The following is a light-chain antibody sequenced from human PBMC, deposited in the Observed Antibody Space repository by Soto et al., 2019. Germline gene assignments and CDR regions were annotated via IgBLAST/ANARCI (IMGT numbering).Light chain of an antibody. J-gene: IGLJ2*01. CDR1: SCNIGAGYD. CDR2: LNS. Sequence: QSVLTQPPSASGAPGQRVTISCSGSSCNIGAGYDVHWYQHIPGTAPKLLIYLNSNRPSGVPDRFSGSKSGTSASLAITGLQADDEADYYCQSSDSSLSIGVFGGGTKLTVL. CDR3: QSSDSSLSIGV. V-gene: IGLV1-40*01.